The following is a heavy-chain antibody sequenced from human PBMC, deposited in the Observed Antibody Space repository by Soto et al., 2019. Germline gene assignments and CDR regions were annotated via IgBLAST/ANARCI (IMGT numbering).Heavy chain of an antibody. CDR2: IWYDGSNK. Sequence: QVQLVESGGGVVQPGRSLRLSCTASGFTFSTYGMHWVRQAPGKGLEWVTVIWYDGSNKYYADSVKGRFTISRDNSKNTLHLQMNSLRADDTAVYYCARGGGSGSSFVGYYYYTLDVWGQGTTVTVSS. CDR1: GFTFSTYG. V-gene: IGHV3-33*01. J-gene: IGHJ6*02. D-gene: IGHD1-26*01. CDR3: ARGGGSGSSFVGYYYYTLDV.